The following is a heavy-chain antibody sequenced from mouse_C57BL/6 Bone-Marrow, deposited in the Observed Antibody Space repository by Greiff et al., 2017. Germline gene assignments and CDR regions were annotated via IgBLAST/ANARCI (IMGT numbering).Heavy chain of an antibody. CDR1: GYTFTSYD. D-gene: IGHD2-4*01. CDR3: ARESLDYDYGFYAMDY. CDR2: IYPRDGST. V-gene: IGHV1-85*01. J-gene: IGHJ4*01. Sequence: QVQLKQSGPELVKPGASVKLSCKASGYTFTSYDINWVKQRPGQGLEWIGWIYPRDGSTTYNEKFKGKATLTVDTSSSTAYMELHSLTSEDSAVYFCARESLDYDYGFYAMDYWGQGTSVTVSS.